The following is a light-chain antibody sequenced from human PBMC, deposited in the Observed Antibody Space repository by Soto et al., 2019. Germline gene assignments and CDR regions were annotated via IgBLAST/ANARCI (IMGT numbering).Light chain of an antibody. CDR1: QSVSSTS. CDR3: QQYGTSSLT. Sequence: DIVLTQSPGTLYLSPGERAIPSCRASQSVSSTSLAWYQQRPGQAPRLLIYHVSSRANGIPDRFSGSGSGTDFTLTISTLEPEDFAVYYCQQYGTSSLTFGGGTKVDIK. CDR2: HVS. J-gene: IGKJ4*01. V-gene: IGKV3-20*01.